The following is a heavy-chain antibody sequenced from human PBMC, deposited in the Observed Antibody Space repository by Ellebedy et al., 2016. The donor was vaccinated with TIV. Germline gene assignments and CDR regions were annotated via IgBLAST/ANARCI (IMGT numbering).Heavy chain of an antibody. CDR3: ARSDYGRAFDI. V-gene: IGHV4-31*03. CDR2: IYNTGRA. Sequence: SETLSLTXTGSGGSLTSGGYYWTWIRQHPGKGLEWLCYIYNTGRAFYNPSLKSRLTLSVDTSNNQFSLNLASVTAADTAVYYCARSDYGRAFDIWGQGTRVTVSS. J-gene: IGHJ3*02. D-gene: IGHD4-17*01. CDR1: GGSLTSGGYY.